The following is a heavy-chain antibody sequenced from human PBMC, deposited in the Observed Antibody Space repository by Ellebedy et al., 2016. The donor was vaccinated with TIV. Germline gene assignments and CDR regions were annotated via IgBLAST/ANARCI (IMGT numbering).Heavy chain of an antibody. CDR1: GYTFTSYG. D-gene: IGHD7-27*01. V-gene: IGHV1-18*04. J-gene: IGHJ5*02. CDR2: ISAYNGNT. CDR3: ARDSTGGWFDP. Sequence: AASVKVSCKASGYTFTSYGISWVRQAPGQGLEWMGWISAYNGNTNYAQKFQGRVTITADESTSTAYMELSSLRSEDTAVYYCARDSTGGWFDPWGQGTLVTVSS.